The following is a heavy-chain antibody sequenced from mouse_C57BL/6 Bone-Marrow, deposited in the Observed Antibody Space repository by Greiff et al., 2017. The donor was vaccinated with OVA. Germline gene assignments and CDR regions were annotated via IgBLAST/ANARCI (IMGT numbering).Heavy chain of an antibody. D-gene: IGHD2-4*01. Sequence: VMLVESGPGLVQPSQSLSITCTVSGFSLTSYGVHWVRQSPGQGLEWLGVIWSGGSTDYNAAFISRLSISKDNSKSQVFFKMNSLQADDTAIYYCARNLNYDYDWFAYWGQGTLVTVSA. CDR2: IWSGGST. V-gene: IGHV2-2*01. CDR3: ARNLNYDYDWFAY. J-gene: IGHJ3*01. CDR1: GFSLTSYG.